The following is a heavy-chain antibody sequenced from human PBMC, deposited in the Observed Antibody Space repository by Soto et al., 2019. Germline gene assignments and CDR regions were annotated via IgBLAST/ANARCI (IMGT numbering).Heavy chain of an antibody. V-gene: IGHV5-10-1*01. CDR1: GYSFTSYW. CDR3: ARAYQLLLGHYGMDV. J-gene: IGHJ6*02. D-gene: IGHD2-2*01. Sequence: GESLKISCKGSGYSFTSYWISWVRQMPGKGLEWMGRIDPSDSYTNYSPSFQGHVTISADKSISTAYLQWSSLKASDTAMYYCARAYQLLLGHYGMDVWGQGTTVTVSS. CDR2: IDPSDSYT.